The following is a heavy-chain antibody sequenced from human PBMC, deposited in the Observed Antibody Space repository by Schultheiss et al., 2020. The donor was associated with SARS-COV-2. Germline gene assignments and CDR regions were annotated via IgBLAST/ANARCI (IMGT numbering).Heavy chain of an antibody. V-gene: IGHV3-30-3*01. CDR3: ARGGDIVVVVAATGRFDY. D-gene: IGHD2-15*01. J-gene: IGHJ4*02. CDR2: ISYDGSNK. CDR1: GFTFSSYA. Sequence: GESLKISCAASGFTFSSYAMHWVRQAPGKGLEWVAVISYDGSNKYYADSVKGRFTISRDNSKNTLYLQMNSLRAEDTAVYYCARGGDIVVVVAATGRFDYWGQGTLVTVSS.